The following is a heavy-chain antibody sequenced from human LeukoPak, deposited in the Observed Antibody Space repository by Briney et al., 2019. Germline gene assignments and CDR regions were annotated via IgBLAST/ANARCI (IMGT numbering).Heavy chain of an antibody. CDR3: ASYPRSIPTPPFDY. D-gene: IGHD2-21*01. J-gene: IGHJ4*02. V-gene: IGHV1-2*02. Sequence: GASVKVSCKPSGYTFTAQYMHWVRQAPGQGLEWMGWINPNNGDTKDAQSFLGRVTMTRDTSTTTAYMELSSLRSDDTAVYFCASYPRSIPTPPFDYWGQGTLVTVSS. CDR2: INPNNGDT. CDR1: GYTFTAQY.